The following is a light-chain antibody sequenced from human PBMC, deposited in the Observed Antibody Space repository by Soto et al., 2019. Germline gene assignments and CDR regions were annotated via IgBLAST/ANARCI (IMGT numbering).Light chain of an antibody. V-gene: IGKV1-5*03. Sequence: DVQLTQSPSFLSASVGDRVTITCRASQSISSWLAWYHQKPGKAPKLLIYKASSLESGVPSRFSGSGSGTEFTLTISSLQPDDFATYYCQQYNSYPWTFGQGTKVDI. J-gene: IGKJ1*01. CDR1: QSISSW. CDR3: QQYNSYPWT. CDR2: KAS.